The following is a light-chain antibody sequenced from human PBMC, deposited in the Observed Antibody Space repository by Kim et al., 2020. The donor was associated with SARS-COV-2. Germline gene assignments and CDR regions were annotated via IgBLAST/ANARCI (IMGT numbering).Light chain of an antibody. J-gene: IGLJ2*01. V-gene: IGLV3-1*01. CDR2: QDT. Sequence: SVSPGQTASITCSGDKLGDKYACWYKQKPGQSPVLVIYQDTKRPSGIPERFSGSNSENTATLTISGTQAMDEADYYCQAWDSGVVFGGGTQLTVL. CDR3: QAWDSGVV. CDR1: KLGDKY.